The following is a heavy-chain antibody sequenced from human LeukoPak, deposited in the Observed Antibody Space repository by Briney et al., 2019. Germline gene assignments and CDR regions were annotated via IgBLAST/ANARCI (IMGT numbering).Heavy chain of an antibody. V-gene: IGHV3-74*01. CDR3: ARVGDYVWGSYRYTPYYFDY. CDR2: INSDGSST. Sequence: GGSLRLSCAASGFTFSSYWMHWVRQAPGKGLVWVSRINSDGSSTSYADSVKGRFTISRDNAKNTLYLQMNSLRAEDTAVYYCARVGDYVWGSYRYTPYYFDYWGQGTLVTVSS. J-gene: IGHJ4*02. CDR1: GFTFSSYW. D-gene: IGHD3-16*02.